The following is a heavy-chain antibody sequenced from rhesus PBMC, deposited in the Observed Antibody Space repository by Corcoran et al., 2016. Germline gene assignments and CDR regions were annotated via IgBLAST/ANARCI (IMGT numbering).Heavy chain of an antibody. CDR3: ARPPYGSSYTDY. J-gene: IGHJ4*01. D-gene: IGHD4-29*01. V-gene: IGHV4-99*01. Sequence: QVQLQESGPGLVKPSETLSLTCAVSGYSISSGYYWGWIRQPPGKGLEYIGYISGSSGSTYYNPSLNSRVTISKDTSKNQVSLKLSSVTAADTAVYYCARPPYGSSYTDYWGQGVLVTVSS. CDR1: GYSISSGYY. CDR2: ISGSSGST.